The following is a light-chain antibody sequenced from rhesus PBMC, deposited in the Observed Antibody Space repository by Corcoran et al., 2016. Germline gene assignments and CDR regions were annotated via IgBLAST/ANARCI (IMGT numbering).Light chain of an antibody. CDR2: GAF. J-gene: IGKJ4*01. V-gene: IGKV3-24*04. Sequence: ETVVTQSPVTLALSPGERATLSCRTSQNVGTYLAWYQQKPGQAPSLLSYGAFRRGTGIPDRFIGSGSGTDFTLTISSLEPEDVGVYFCQQSSDLVSFGGVTKVEIK. CDR1: QNVGTY. CDR3: QQSSDLVS.